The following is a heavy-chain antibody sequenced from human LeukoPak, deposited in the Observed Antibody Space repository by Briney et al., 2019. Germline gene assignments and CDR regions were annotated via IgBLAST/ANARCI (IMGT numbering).Heavy chain of an antibody. V-gene: IGHV3-21*01. CDR3: AREMYAGWYFAFDI. J-gene: IGHJ3*02. CDR1: GFTFSSFT. CDR2: ISNSGDYI. D-gene: IGHD6-19*01. Sequence: GGSLRLSCTVSGFTFSSFTMNSVRQGPGKGLEWVASISNSGDYISYADSLKGRFTISRDNAKNSLFLQMSSLRAEDTAVYYCAREMYAGWYFAFDIWGQGTMVTVSS.